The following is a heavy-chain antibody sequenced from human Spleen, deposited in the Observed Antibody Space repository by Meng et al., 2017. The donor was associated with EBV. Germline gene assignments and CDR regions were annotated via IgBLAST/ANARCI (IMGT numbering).Heavy chain of an antibody. CDR1: GRSLTQLA. J-gene: IGHJ4*02. D-gene: IGHD3-16*01. CDR3: ATELGED. V-gene: IGHV1-24*01. CDR2: FSPAIGET. Sequence: QLVPSGAEETKPGASVKVSCKVSGRSLTQLAIHWVRQAPGERPERVGTFSPAIGETIYAKNFQGRVTLTEDPSTDTAYMELRSLRFDDTAVFYCATELGEDWGQGTLVTVSS.